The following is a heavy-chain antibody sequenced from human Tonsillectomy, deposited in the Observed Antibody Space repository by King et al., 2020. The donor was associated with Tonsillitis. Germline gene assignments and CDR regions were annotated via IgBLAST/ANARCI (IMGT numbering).Heavy chain of an antibody. CDR2: IYTSGST. Sequence: VQLPESGPGLVKPSQTLSLSCTVSGGSISSGDYNWSWIRQPAGKGLEWIGRIYTSGSTNYNPSLKSRVTMSVDTSKNQFSLRLSSVTAADTAVYFCARGPQQLVSDYYYYMDVWGKGTTVTVSS. CDR3: ARGPQQLVSDYYYYMDV. CDR1: GGSISSGDYN. V-gene: IGHV4-61*02. D-gene: IGHD6-6*01. J-gene: IGHJ6*03.